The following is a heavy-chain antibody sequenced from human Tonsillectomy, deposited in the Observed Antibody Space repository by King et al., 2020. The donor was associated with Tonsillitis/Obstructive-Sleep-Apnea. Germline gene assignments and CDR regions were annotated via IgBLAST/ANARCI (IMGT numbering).Heavy chain of an antibody. V-gene: IGHV3-23*04. J-gene: IGHJ6*03. CDR1: GFTFSSYA. CDR3: AKDRRRITIFGVVRSFYMDV. CDR2: ISGSGGST. Sequence: VQLVESGGGLVQPGGSLRLSCAASGFTFSSYAMSWVRQAPGKGLEWVSAISGSGGSTYYADSVKGRFTISRDNPKNTLYLQMNSLRAEDTAVYYCAKDRRRITIFGVVRSFYMDVWGKGTTVTVSS. D-gene: IGHD3-3*01.